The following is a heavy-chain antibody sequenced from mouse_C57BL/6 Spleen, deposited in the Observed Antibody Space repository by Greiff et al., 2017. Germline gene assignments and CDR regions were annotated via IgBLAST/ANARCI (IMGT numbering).Heavy chain of an antibody. V-gene: IGHV1-82*01. J-gene: IGHJ2*01. CDR2: IYPGDGDT. CDR3: ARWDITTVHY. D-gene: IGHD1-1*01. Sequence: VQLQQSGPELVKPGASVKISCKASGYAFSSSWMNWVKQRPGTGLEWIGRIYPGDGDTNYNGSFKGKATLTADKSSSTAYMQLSSLTSEDSAVYCCARWDITTVHYWGQGTTLTVSS. CDR1: GYAFSSSW.